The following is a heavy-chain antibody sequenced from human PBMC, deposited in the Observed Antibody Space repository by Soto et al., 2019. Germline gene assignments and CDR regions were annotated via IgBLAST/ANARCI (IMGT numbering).Heavy chain of an antibody. J-gene: IGHJ4*02. Sequence: GSLRLSCAASGFTFRNAWMIWVRQGPGKGVEWGGRIKSKRDGETTDYASHVKGRFTISRDYSKNTLFLKMNSLRPEDTALYYCTTEGNANSGYSVGYSERWGQGTQVTVSS. CDR3: TTEGNANSGYSVGYSER. V-gene: IGHV3-15*01. CDR2: IKSKRDGETT. D-gene: IGHD3-22*01. CDR1: GFTFRNAW.